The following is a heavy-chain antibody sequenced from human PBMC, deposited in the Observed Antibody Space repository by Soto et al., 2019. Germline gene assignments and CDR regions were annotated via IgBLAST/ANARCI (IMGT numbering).Heavy chain of an antibody. CDR1: GFTFSSYS. Sequence: EVQLVESGGGLVKPGWSLRLSCAASGFTFSSYSMNWVRQAPGKGLEGVSSISSSSSYIYYADSVKGRFTISRDNAKNSLYLQMNSLRAEDTAVYYCARDLIQLWRYYGMDVWGQGTTVTVSS. J-gene: IGHJ6*02. CDR2: ISSSSSYI. CDR3: ARDLIQLWRYYGMDV. V-gene: IGHV3-21*01. D-gene: IGHD5-18*01.